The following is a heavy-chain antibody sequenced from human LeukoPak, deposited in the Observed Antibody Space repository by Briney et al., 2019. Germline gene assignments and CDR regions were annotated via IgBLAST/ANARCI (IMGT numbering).Heavy chain of an antibody. Sequence: SETLSLTCTVSGGSISSYYWSWIRQPAGKGLEWIGRIYTSGSTNYNPSLTSRVTMSVDTSKNQFSLKLSSVTAADTAVYYCARDWRDYYDSSGYYWDDAFDIWGQGTMVTVSS. CDR3: ARDWRDYYDSSGYYWDDAFDI. CDR2: IYTSGST. CDR1: GGSISSYY. D-gene: IGHD3-22*01. V-gene: IGHV4-4*07. J-gene: IGHJ3*02.